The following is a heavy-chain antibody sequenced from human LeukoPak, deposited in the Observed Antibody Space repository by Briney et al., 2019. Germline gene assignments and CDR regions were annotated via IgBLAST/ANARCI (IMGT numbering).Heavy chain of an antibody. CDR3: ATYYYGSDVYFQH. V-gene: IGHV3-48*02. J-gene: IGHJ1*01. D-gene: IGHD3-10*01. CDR2: ISGGSGTI. CDR1: GFIVSSNY. Sequence: GGSLRLSCAASGFIVSSNYMSWVRQAPGKGLEWVSYISGGSGTIYYADSVKGRFTISRDNAKNSLYPEMNSLRDEDTAVYYCATYYYGSDVYFQHWGQGTLVTVSS.